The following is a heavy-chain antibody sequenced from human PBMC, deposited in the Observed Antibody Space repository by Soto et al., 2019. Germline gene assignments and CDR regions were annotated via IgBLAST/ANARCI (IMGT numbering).Heavy chain of an antibody. CDR1: GITLSGYA. V-gene: IGHV3-64*01. CDR3: ARLASPHFYYMDV. Sequence: EVQLAESGGGFAQPGGSLRLSCAASGITLSGYAMDWVRQAPGKGLEYVSGISSNGVGTYYANSVPGRVTISSDNSKYTMYLQMGSLRPEAMSVYYCARLASPHFYYMDVWGEGTTVTV. D-gene: IGHD6-13*01. CDR2: ISSNGVGT. J-gene: IGHJ6*03.